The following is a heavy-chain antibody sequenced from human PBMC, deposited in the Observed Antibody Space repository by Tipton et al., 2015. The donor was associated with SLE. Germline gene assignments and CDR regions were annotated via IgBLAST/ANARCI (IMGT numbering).Heavy chain of an antibody. CDR3: AEVGNGDYGRGYCGMYV. Sequence: TLSLTCTVSGGSISSGGYYWSWIRQHPGKGLEWIGYIYYSGSTYYNPSLKSRVTISVDTSKNQFSLKLSSVTAADTAVYYYAEVGNGDYGRGYCGMYVWGQGTTVSAFS. J-gene: IGHJ6*02. CDR1: GGSISSGGYY. D-gene: IGHD4-17*01. V-gene: IGHV4-31*03. CDR2: IYYSGST.